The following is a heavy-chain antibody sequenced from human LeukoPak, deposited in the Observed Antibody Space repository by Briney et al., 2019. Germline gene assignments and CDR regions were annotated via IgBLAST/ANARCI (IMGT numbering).Heavy chain of an antibody. CDR1: GGSISSSSYY. CDR2: IYYRGST. D-gene: IGHD3-10*01. V-gene: IGHV4-39*07. CDR3: ARVATYYYALDY. J-gene: IGHJ4*02. Sequence: SETLSLTCTVSGGSISSSSYYWGWIRQPPGKGLEWIGSIYYRGSTYYNPSLKSRVTISVDTSKNQFSLKLSSVTAADTAVYYCARVATYYYALDYWGQGTLVTVSS.